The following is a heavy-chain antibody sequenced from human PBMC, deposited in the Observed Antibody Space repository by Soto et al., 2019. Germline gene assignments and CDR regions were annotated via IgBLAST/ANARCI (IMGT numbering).Heavy chain of an antibody. CDR3: ASLLWENLGKLRFLEWLFTS. D-gene: IGHD3-3*01. CDR1: GGSTSSSSYY. CDR2: IYYSGST. J-gene: IGHJ5*02. V-gene: IGHV4-39*01. Sequence: NPSETLSLTCTVSGGSTSSSSYYWGWIRQPPGKGLEWIGSIYYSGSTYYNPSLKSRVTISVDTSKNQFSLKLSSVTAADTAVYYCASLLWENLGKLRFLEWLFTSWGQGTLVTVSS.